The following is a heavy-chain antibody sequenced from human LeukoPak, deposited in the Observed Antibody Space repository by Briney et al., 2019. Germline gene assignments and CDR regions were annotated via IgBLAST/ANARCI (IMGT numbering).Heavy chain of an antibody. J-gene: IGHJ4*02. CDR1: GFTLSSYA. D-gene: IGHD5-18*01. V-gene: IGHV3-48*01. CDR3: ARGYRYGATFDY. Sequence: GGSLRLSCAASGFTLSSYAMNWVRQAPGKGLEWVSYISSTSTTEYADSVKGRFTISRDNAKNSLYLEMNSLRAGDTAVYYCARGYRYGATFDYWGQGALVTVSS. CDR2: ISSTSTT.